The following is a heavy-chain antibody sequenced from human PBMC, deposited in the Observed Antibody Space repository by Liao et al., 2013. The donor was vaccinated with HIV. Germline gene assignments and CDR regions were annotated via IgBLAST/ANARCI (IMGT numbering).Heavy chain of an antibody. J-gene: IGHJ6*03. CDR2: IYYSGST. V-gene: IGHV4-39*07. CDR3: ARVGRDYSYYMDV. CDR1: GDSISSSSYY. D-gene: IGHD3-10*01. Sequence: QLQLQESGPGLVKPSETLSLTCIVSGDSISSSSYYWGWIRQPPGKGLEWIGSIYYSGSTYYNPSLKSRLTISINTSKNQFSLKLNSVTAADTAVYYCARVGRDYSYYMDVWGKGTTVTVSS.